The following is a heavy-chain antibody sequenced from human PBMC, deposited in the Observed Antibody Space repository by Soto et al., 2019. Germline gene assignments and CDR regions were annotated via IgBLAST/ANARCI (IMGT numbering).Heavy chain of an antibody. CDR1: GYTFTSYY. V-gene: IGHV1-46*01. J-gene: IGHJ4*02. D-gene: IGHD6-19*01. Sequence: ASVKVSCKASGYTFTSYYMHWVRQAPGQGLEWMGIINPSGGSTSYAQKFQGRVTMTTDTSTSTAYMELRSLRSDDTAVYYCARAPLFTSSGWYSNYWGQGTLVTVSS. CDR2: INPSGGST. CDR3: ARAPLFTSSGWYSNY.